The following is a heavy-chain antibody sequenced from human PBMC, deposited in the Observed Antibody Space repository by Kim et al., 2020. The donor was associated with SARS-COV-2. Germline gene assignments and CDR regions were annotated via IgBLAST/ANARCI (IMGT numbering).Heavy chain of an antibody. J-gene: IGHJ4*02. D-gene: IGHD3-22*01. V-gene: IGHV4-61*01. Sequence: SETLSLTCTVSGGSVSSGSYYWSWIRQPPGKGLEWIGYIYYSGSTNYNPSLKSRVTISVDTSKNQFSLKLSSVTAADTAVYYCARGEGYYDSSGYSPYFDYWGQGTLVTVSS. CDR1: GGSVSSGSYY. CDR2: IYYSGST. CDR3: ARGEGYYDSSGYSPYFDY.